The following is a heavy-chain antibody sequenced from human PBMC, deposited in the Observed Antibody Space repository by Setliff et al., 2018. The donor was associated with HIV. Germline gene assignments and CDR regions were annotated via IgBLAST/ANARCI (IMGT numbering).Heavy chain of an antibody. CDR3: ARGGASRPDY. Sequence: GGSLRLSCAASGFTFSNYNMNWVRQAPGKGLEWVSSISYDSRFIYHADSMKGRFTISRDNAKKLVYLQMTSLRAEDTAVYYCARGGASRPDYWGRGTLVTVSS. CDR1: GFTFSNYN. CDR2: ISYDSRFI. J-gene: IGHJ4*02. V-gene: IGHV3-21*01. D-gene: IGHD3-16*01.